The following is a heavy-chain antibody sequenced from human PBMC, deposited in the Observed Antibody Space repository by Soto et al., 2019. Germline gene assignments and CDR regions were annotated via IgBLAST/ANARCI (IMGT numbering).Heavy chain of an antibody. CDR1: GFTFSSYA. CDR3: AKRRGAGGHFDY. Sequence: GRSLRISCAASGFTFSSYAMGWVRQGPGKGLEWVAVVSIGGSTHYADSVRGRFTISRDNSKNTLSLQMNSLTAEDTAVYFCAKRRGAGGHFDYWGQGALVTVSS. V-gene: IGHV3-23*01. D-gene: IGHD2-15*01. J-gene: IGHJ4*02. CDR2: VSIGGST.